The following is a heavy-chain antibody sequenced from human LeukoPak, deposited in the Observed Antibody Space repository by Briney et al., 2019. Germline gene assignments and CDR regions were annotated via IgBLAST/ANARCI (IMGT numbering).Heavy chain of an antibody. J-gene: IGHJ6*03. CDR3: ARFRRDSSSSLYYYYYMDV. D-gene: IGHD6-6*01. V-gene: IGHV4-34*01. CDR2: INHSGST. CDR1: GGSFSGYY. Sequence: SETLSLTCAVYGGSFSGYYWSWIRQPPGKGLEWIGEINHSGSTNYNPSLKSRVTISVDTSKNQFSLKLSSVTAADTAVYYRARFRRDSSSSLYYYYYMDVWGKGTTVTVSS.